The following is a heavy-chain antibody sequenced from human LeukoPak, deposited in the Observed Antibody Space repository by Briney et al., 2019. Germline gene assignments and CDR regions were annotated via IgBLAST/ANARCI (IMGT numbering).Heavy chain of an antibody. D-gene: IGHD1-26*01. J-gene: IGHJ4*02. V-gene: IGHV1-18*01. CDR2: ISGNNDHT. Sequence: ASVTVSCKTSGYTFTNFGTSWVRQAPGQGLEWMGWISGNNDHTNYAQKFQGRVTMTTDTSTTTAYMELTSLTSDDTAVYYCARDGTSTDDFWGQGTLVTVSS. CDR3: ARDGTSTDDF. CDR1: GYTFTNFG.